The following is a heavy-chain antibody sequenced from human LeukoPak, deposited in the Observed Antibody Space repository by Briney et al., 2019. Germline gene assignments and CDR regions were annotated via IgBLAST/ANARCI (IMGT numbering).Heavy chain of an antibody. CDR2: IYYSGST. V-gene: IGHV4-39*07. CDR1: RGSISSSSYD. Sequence: SENLSLTCPVTRGSISSSSYDWGWIRQPPAKGLEWFGCIYYSGSTHHNPSLKKRVTISVDTSKNQFSLKLSSVTAADTAVYYWARVYSTSSRYYFGYWGQGTLVTVSS. J-gene: IGHJ4*02. CDR3: ARVYSTSSRYYFGY. D-gene: IGHD6-6*01.